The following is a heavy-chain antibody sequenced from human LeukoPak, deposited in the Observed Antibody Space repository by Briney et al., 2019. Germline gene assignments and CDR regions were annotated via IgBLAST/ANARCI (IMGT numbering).Heavy chain of an antibody. CDR1: GFTFSNHA. Sequence: GGSLRLSCAASGFTFSNHAMHWVRQAPGKGLKWVAVIWDDGSKKYYGDSVKGRFTISRDNSKNTLYLEMNSLRAEDTAVYYCARDAARIEIPGAPLDFWGQGTLVTVSS. D-gene: IGHD2-2*01. CDR2: IWDDGSKK. J-gene: IGHJ4*02. V-gene: IGHV3-33*01. CDR3: ARDAARIEIPGAPLDF.